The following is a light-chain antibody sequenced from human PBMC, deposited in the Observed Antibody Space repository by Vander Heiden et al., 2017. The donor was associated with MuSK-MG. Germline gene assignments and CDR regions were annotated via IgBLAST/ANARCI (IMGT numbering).Light chain of an antibody. CDR3: QRTDNHPPFT. V-gene: IGKV1-27*01. CDR2: SAA. Sequence: DIQLTQSPSSLSASVGDRVTITCRGSQGISSYLNWYRQKPGKGPKLLIYSAANWQAGVPSRFSGSGYGTDLTITISSRQPEDVASYYGQRTDNHPPFTFGQGTKLDIK. J-gene: IGKJ2*01. CDR1: QGISSY.